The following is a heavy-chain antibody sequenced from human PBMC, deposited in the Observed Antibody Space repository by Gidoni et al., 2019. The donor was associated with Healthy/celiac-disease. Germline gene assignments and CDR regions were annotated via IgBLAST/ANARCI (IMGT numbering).Heavy chain of an antibody. D-gene: IGHD2-15*01. Sequence: EVQLLESGGGLVQPGGSLRLPCVASGFTFSSYAMSWVRQAPGKGLEWVSVISGSGGSSYYADSVKGRFTISRDNSKNTLYLQMNSLRAEDTAVYYCAKEAQGYCSGGSCYPLDYFDYWGQGTLATVSS. CDR3: AKEAQGYCSGGSCYPLDYFDY. V-gene: IGHV3-23*01. J-gene: IGHJ4*02. CDR1: GFTFSSYA. CDR2: ISGSGGSS.